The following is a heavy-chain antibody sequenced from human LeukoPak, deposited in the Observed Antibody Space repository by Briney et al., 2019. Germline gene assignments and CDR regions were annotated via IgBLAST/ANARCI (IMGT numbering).Heavy chain of an antibody. CDR2: INPNSGGT. V-gene: IGHV1-2*06. CDR1: GYTFNGYY. Sequence: ASVKVSCKASGYTFNGYYIHWVRQAPGQGLEWMGRINPNSGGTNFAQKFQGRVTMTRDTSISTAYMELSRLRSDDTAVYYCARDLVGLELRDYWGQGTLVTVSS. CDR3: ARDLVGLELRDY. D-gene: IGHD1-7*01. J-gene: IGHJ4*02.